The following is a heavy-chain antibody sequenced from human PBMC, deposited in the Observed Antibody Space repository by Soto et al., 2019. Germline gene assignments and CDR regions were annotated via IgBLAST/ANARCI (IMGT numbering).Heavy chain of an antibody. J-gene: IGHJ4*02. V-gene: IGHV1-18*01. CDR2: INPDNGIT. CDR3: ARVGGAVVTADY. CDR1: GYTFINYG. D-gene: IGHD1-26*01. Sequence: QVQLVQSGPEVKKPGASVKVSCKTSGYTFINYGISWVRQAPGQGLEWMGWINPDNGITNFAQRLQGRVTMTADRSTRTAYMELRSLRFDDTAMYYCARVGGAVVTADYWGQGTLVTVSS.